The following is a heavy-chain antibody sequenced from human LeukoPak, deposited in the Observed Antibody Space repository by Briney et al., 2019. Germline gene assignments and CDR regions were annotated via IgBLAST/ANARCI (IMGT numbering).Heavy chain of an antibody. CDR2: ISYDGNNK. CDR1: GFTFSTYA. CDR3: ARGPPKNCSGGSCYEFDY. J-gene: IGHJ4*02. V-gene: IGHV3-30-3*01. Sequence: PGGSLRLSCAASGFTFSTYAMHWVRQAPGKGLEWVAVISYDGNNKYYADSVKGRFIISRDNSKNTLYLQMNSLRAEDTAVYHCARGPPKNCSGGSCYEFDYWGQGTLVTVSS. D-gene: IGHD2-15*01.